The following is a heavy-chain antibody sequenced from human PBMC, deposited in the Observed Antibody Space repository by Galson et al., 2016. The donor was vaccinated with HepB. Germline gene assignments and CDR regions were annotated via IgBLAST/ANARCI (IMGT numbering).Heavy chain of an antibody. Sequence: SLRLSCAASQFTLSIYRMNWVRQAPGKGLEWVSSISSSSSSVHYADSVKGRFTISRDDAKNSLYLQMSSLRAEDTAVYYCARFSVWFGEDFFDSWGQGTLVTVSS. CDR2: ISSSSSSV. V-gene: IGHV3-21*01. CDR1: QFTLSIYR. D-gene: IGHD3-10*01. CDR3: ARFSVWFGEDFFDS. J-gene: IGHJ4*02.